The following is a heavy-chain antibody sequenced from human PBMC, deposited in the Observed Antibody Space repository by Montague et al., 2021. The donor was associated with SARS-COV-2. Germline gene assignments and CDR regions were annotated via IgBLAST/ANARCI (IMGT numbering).Heavy chain of an antibody. Sequence: CTVTGGPISGSSDYWGWIRQSPGKGLEWIASVDYSGNTYYSPSLKSRLTISVDTSKNQFSLKLNSVTAADTALYYCARREYSYGWGDWGQGTLVTVSS. CDR3: ARREYSYGWGD. V-gene: IGHV4-39*01. CDR1: GGPISGSSDY. D-gene: IGHD5-18*01. J-gene: IGHJ4*02. CDR2: VDYSGNT.